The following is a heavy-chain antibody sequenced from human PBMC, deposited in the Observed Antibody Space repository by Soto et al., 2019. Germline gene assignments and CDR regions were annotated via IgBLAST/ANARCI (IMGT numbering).Heavy chain of an antibody. CDR1: GFTFSSYA. J-gene: IGHJ4*02. CDR2: ISGSGGST. CDR3: AKHIGYYGDYPYFDY. D-gene: IGHD4-17*01. V-gene: IGHV3-23*01. Sequence: GGSLRLSCAASGFTFSSYAMSWVRQAPGKGLEWVSAISGSGGSTYYADSVKGRFTISRDNSKNTLYLQMNSLRAEDTAVYYCAKHIGYYGDYPYFDYWGQGTLVTVSS.